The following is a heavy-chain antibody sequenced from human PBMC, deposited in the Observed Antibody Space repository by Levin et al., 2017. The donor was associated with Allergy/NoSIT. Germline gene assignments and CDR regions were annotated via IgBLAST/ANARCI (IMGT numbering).Heavy chain of an antibody. D-gene: IGHD1-1*01. CDR2: ISSDGNSE. V-gene: IGHV3-30-3*01. Sequence: SCAASGFTFSTYAMHWVRQAPGKGLQWVALISSDGNSEYYADSVRGRFTISRDNSENTVYLQVTSLRAEDTAMYYCVRDNFNDPTLFDYWGQGTLVTVSS. J-gene: IGHJ4*02. CDR3: VRDNFNDPTLFDY. CDR1: GFTFSTYA.